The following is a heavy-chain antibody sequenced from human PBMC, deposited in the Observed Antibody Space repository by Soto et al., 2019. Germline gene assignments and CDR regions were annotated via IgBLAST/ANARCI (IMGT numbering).Heavy chain of an antibody. CDR1: GFTVSTYS. J-gene: IGHJ6*02. D-gene: IGHD2-2*01. CDR2: ISSSGTYI. V-gene: IGHV3-21*01. CDR3: ARDPSDCSSTSCWGYYALDV. Sequence: LRLSCAASGFTVSTYSMNWVRQAPGKGLEWVPSISSSGTYIHYADSLKGRFTISRDNAKNSLYLQMISLRAEDTAVYYCARDPSDCSSTSCWGYYALDVWGQGTTVTVSS.